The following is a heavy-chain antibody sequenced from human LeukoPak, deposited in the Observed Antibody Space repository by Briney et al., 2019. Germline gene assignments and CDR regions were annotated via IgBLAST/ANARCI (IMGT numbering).Heavy chain of an antibody. CDR2: IYYSGIT. D-gene: IGHD4-17*01. CDR3: ARRGPTVVVDY. J-gene: IGHJ4*02. V-gene: IGHV4-39*01. CDR1: GGSISSSSYY. Sequence: SETLSLTCTVSGGSISSSSYYWGWIRQPPGKGLEWIGSIYYSGITYKNPSLKSRVTISIDTSRNQFSLTLTSVTAADTAVYYCARRGPTVVVDYWGQGTLVTVSS.